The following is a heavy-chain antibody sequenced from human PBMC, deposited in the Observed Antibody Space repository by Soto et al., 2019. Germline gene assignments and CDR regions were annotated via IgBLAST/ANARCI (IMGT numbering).Heavy chain of an antibody. CDR1: GGSISSYY. J-gene: IGHJ6*02. CDR2: IYYSGST. D-gene: IGHD3-10*01. CDR3: ARDFATMVRGVHVYYYGMDV. Sequence: SETLSLTCTVSGGSISSYYWSWIRQPPGKGLEWIGYIYYSGSTNYNPSLKSRVTISVDTSKNQFSLKLSSVTAADTAVYYCARDFATMVRGVHVYYYGMDVWGQGTTVTVS. V-gene: IGHV4-59*01.